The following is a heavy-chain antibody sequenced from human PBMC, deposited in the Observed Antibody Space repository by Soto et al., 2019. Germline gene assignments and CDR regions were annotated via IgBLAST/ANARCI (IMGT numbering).Heavy chain of an antibody. CDR3: AKAPTLYPVPPY. CDR2: IYIAGNT. D-gene: IGHD3-16*02. V-gene: IGHV3-53*01. CDR1: GFTVSSNY. Sequence: GGSLRLSCAASGFTVSSNYMSWVRQAPGKGLEWVSVIYIAGNTYYADSVKGRFTISRDNSKNTLYLQMNSLRAEDTAVYYCAKAPTLYPVPPYWAQGTLVPVSS. J-gene: IGHJ4*02.